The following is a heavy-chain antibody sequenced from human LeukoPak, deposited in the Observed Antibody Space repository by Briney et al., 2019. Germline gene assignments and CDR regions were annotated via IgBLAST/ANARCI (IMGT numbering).Heavy chain of an antibody. CDR2: INAGNGNT. D-gene: IGHD6-13*01. V-gene: IGHV1-3*01. Sequence: ASVKVSCKASGYIFTNYAIHWVRQAPGQRLEWMGWINAGNGNTRYSQKFQGRVTITRDTSASTAYMELSSLRSEDTAVYYCARGGIAAAGTRVPFDYWGQGTLVTVSS. J-gene: IGHJ4*02. CDR3: ARGGIAAAGTRVPFDY. CDR1: GYIFTNYA.